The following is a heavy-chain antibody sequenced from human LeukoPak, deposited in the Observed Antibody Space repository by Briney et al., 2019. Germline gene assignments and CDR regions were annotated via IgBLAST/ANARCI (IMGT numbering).Heavy chain of an antibody. CDR1: GFTFSSYN. CDR2: ISSSSSTM. V-gene: IGHV3-48*01. D-gene: IGHD6-6*01. Sequence: PGGSLRLSCTASGFTFSSYNMNWVRQAPGKGLEWVSYISSSSSTMYYADSVKGRFTISRDNAKNSLYLQMNSLRAEDTAVYYCARAGSARPGSYFDYWGQGTLVTVSS. CDR3: ARAGSARPGSYFDY. J-gene: IGHJ4*02.